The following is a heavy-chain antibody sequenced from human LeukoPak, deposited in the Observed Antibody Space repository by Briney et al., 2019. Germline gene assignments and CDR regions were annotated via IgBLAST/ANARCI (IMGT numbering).Heavy chain of an antibody. CDR2: INHSGST. V-gene: IGHV4-34*01. CDR1: GGSFSGYY. D-gene: IGHD3-22*01. Sequence: KPSETLSLTCAVYGGSFSGYYWSWIRQPPGKGLEWIGEINHSGSTNYNPSLKSRVTISVDTSKNQFSLKLSSVTAADTAVYYCARGGSRITMIVVVRRGYYFDYWGQGTLVTVSS. J-gene: IGHJ4*02. CDR3: ARGGSRITMIVVVRRGYYFDY.